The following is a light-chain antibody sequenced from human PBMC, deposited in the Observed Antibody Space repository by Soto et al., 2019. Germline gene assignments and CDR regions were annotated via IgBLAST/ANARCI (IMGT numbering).Light chain of an antibody. CDR1: RGISSW. CDR3: QQASSFPLT. CDR2: AAS. J-gene: IGKJ4*01. Sequence: DIQMTQSPSSVSASVGDRVTISCRASRGISSWLVWYQQKPVKAPKLLIYAASTLQSGVPSRFSGSGSGTEFTLTISSLQPEDFATYYCQQASSFPLTFGGGTKVDIK. V-gene: IGKV1-12*01.